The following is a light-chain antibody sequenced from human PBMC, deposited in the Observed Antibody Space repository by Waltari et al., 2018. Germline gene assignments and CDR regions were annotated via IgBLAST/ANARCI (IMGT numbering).Light chain of an antibody. CDR3: QQLSSYPLT. Sequence: DIQLTQSPSFLSASVGDSVTITCRASQGVSSYLAWYQQKPGKAPKLLISAASTLQSGVPSRFSGSGSGTEFILTISSLQPEDFATYYCQQLSSYPLTFGPGTKVDIK. CDR1: QGVSSY. CDR2: AAS. J-gene: IGKJ3*01. V-gene: IGKV1-9*01.